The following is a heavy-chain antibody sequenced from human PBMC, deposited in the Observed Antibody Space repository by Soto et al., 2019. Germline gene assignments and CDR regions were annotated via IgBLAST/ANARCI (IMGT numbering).Heavy chain of an antibody. CDR2: IYYSGTT. CDR3: ARREIQGPIVY. CDR1: GYSISSSNW. V-gene: IGHV4-28*01. Sequence: QVQLQESGPGLVKPSDTLSLTCAVSGYSISSSNWWGWIRQPPGKGLAWIGYIYYSGTTYYNPSLKSRVTMSVDTPKNQFSLKLTSVTAVDTDVYYCARREIQGPIVYWGQGTLVTVSS. D-gene: IGHD1-26*01. J-gene: IGHJ4*02.